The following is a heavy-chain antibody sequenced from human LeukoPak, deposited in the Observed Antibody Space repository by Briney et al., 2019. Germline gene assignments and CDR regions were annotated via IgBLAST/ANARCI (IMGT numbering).Heavy chain of an antibody. CDR2: IIPIFGTA. J-gene: IGHJ6*03. Sequence: GSSVKVSCKASGGTFISYAISCVRQAPGQGLGWMGGIIPIFGTANYAQKFQGRVTITTDESTSTAYMELSSLRSEDTAVYYCARSPTYYDFWSGYYTGRDYYYMDVWGKGTTVTVSS. V-gene: IGHV1-69*05. CDR1: GGTFISYA. CDR3: ARSPTYYDFWSGYYTGRDYYYMDV. D-gene: IGHD3-3*01.